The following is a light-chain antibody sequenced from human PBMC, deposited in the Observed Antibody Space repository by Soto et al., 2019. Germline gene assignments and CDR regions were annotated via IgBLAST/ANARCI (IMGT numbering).Light chain of an antibody. V-gene: IGLV2-23*01. CDR2: EGS. Sequence: QSALAQPASVSGSPGQSITISCTGTSSDVGSYILVSWYQQHPGKAPKLMIYEGSKRPSGVSNRFSGSKSGNTASLTISGLQAEDEADYYCCSYAGSSTSYVFGTGTKVTVL. CDR3: CSYAGSSTSYV. J-gene: IGLJ1*01. CDR1: SSDVGSYIL.